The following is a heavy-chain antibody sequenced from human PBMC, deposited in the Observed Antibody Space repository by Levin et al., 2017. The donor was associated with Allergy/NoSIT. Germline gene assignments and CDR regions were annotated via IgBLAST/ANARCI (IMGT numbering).Heavy chain of an antibody. Sequence: GGSLRLSCAASGFTFSSYSMNWVRQAPGKGLEWVSSISSSSSYIYYADSVKGRFTISRDNAKNSLYLQMNSLRAEDTAVYYCARGMVAATQFDPWGQGTLVTVSS. D-gene: IGHD2-15*01. CDR3: ARGMVAATQFDP. V-gene: IGHV3-21*01. CDR2: ISSSSSYI. CDR1: GFTFSSYS. J-gene: IGHJ5*02.